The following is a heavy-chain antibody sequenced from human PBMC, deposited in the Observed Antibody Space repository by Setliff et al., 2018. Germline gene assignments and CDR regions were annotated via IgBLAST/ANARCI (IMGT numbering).Heavy chain of an antibody. CDR2: ISSSSSTI. V-gene: IGHV3-48*01. CDR3: ATFIPQGLSSSRGFGFDY. Sequence: PGGSLRLSCAASGFTFSSYSMNWVRQAPGKGLEWVSYISSSSSTIYYADSVKGRFTISRDNAKNSLYLQMNSLRAEDTAVYYCATFIPQGLSSSRGFGFDYWGQGTLVTVSS. CDR1: GFTFSSYS. J-gene: IGHJ4*02. D-gene: IGHD6-13*01.